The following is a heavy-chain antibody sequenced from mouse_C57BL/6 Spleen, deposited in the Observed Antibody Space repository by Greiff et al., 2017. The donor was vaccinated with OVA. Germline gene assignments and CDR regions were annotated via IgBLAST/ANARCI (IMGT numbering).Heavy chain of an antibody. V-gene: IGHV1-55*01. CDR1: GYTFTSYW. CDR3: ARGGDSSGYWFAY. Sequence: QVQLQQPGAELVKPGASVKMSCKASGYTFTSYWITWVKQRPGQGLEWIGDIYPGSGSTNYNEKFKSKATLTVDTSSSTAYMQLSSLTSEDSAVYYGARGGDSSGYWFAYWGQGTLVTVSA. CDR2: IYPGSGST. D-gene: IGHD3-2*02. J-gene: IGHJ3*01.